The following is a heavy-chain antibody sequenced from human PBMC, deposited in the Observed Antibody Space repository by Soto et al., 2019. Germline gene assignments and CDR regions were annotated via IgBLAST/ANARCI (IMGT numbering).Heavy chain of an antibody. D-gene: IGHD2-15*01. Sequence: ASVKVSCKASGGTFSSYAISWVRQAPGQGLEWMGWINASNGNTKYSQKFQGRVTITRDTSASTAYMELSSLRSEDTAVYYCARDLGYALPDYWGQGTLVTVSS. CDR1: GGTFSSYA. CDR3: ARDLGYALPDY. CDR2: INASNGNT. V-gene: IGHV1-3*01. J-gene: IGHJ4*02.